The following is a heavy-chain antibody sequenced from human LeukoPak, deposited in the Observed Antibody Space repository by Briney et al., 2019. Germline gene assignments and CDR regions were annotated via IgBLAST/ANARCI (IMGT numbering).Heavy chain of an antibody. J-gene: IGHJ5*02. D-gene: IGHD5-18*01. CDR3: ARADGYSSWFVH. Sequence: GGSLRLSCSASGFTFSYYAIHWVRQAPGKGLEYVSGITSNGDTTYYADSVKGRFTISRDNSKNTLDLQMNSLRDEDTGVYYCARADGYSSWFVHWGQGTLVTVSS. CDR2: ITSNGDTT. CDR1: GFTFSYYA. V-gene: IGHV3-64*04.